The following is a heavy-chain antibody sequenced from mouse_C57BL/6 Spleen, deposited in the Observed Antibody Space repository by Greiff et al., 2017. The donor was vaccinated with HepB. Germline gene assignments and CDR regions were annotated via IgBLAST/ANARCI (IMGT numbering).Heavy chain of an antibody. Sequence: EVQVVESGGDLVKPGGSLKLSCAASGFTFSSYGMSWVRQTPDKRLEWVATISSGGSYTYYPDSVKGRFTISRDNAKNTLYLQMSSLKSEDTAMYYCARHGYYYGSGAMDYWGQGTSVTVSS. CDR2: ISSGGSYT. CDR1: GFTFSSYG. V-gene: IGHV5-6*01. D-gene: IGHD1-1*01. CDR3: ARHGYYYGSGAMDY. J-gene: IGHJ4*01.